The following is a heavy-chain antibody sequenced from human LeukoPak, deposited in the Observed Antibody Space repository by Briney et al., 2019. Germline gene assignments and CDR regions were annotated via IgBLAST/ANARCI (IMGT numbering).Heavy chain of an antibody. CDR3: AKDGYCSGGSCYPQFDP. D-gene: IGHD2-15*01. Sequence: GGSLRLSCAASGFTFSSYAMSWVRQAPGKGLEWVSAISGSGGSTYYADSVKGRFTISRDNSKNTLYLQMNSLRAEDTAVYYCAKDGYCSGGSCYPQFDPWGQGTLVTVSS. V-gene: IGHV3-23*01. CDR1: GFTFSSYA. J-gene: IGHJ5*02. CDR2: ISGSGGST.